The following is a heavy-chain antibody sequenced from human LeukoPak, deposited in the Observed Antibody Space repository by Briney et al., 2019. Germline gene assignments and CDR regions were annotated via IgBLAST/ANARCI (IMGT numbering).Heavy chain of an antibody. V-gene: IGHV4-31*03. Sequence: PSETLSLTCTVSGGSISSGGYYWSWIRQHPGTGLEWFGYIYYSGRNYYNPSLKSRVTISVDTSKNQFSLKLSSVTAADTAVYYCARGWRSGIDCWGQGTLVTVSS. D-gene: IGHD1-26*01. CDR1: GGSISSGGYY. CDR2: IYYSGRN. J-gene: IGHJ4*02. CDR3: ARGWRSGIDC.